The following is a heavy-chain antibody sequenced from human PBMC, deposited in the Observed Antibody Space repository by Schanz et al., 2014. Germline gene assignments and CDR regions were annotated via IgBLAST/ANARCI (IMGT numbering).Heavy chain of an antibody. J-gene: IGHJ4*02. CDR1: AYSFTSYS. Sequence: QVHLVQSGAEVKRPGASVKVSCKASAYSFTSYSMHWVRQAPGQRLEWMGWINTGSGDTKYSQNFQGRVTITRDTSASTAYMELSSLRSEDTAVYSCARGIGGYGANNYFDYWGQGTLVNDSS. D-gene: IGHD5-12*01. CDR2: INTGSGDT. V-gene: IGHV1-3*04. CDR3: ARGIGGYGANNYFDY.